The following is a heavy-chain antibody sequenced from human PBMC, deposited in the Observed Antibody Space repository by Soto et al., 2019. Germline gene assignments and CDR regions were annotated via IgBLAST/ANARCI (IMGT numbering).Heavy chain of an antibody. Sequence: QVQLVQSGAEVKKPGSSVKVSCKASGGTFSSYAISWVRQAPGQGLEWMGGIIPIFGTANYAQKFQGRVKITADESTSTAYMELSSLRSEDTAVYYCAREGELGYCSGGSCPFDYCGQGTLVTVSS. V-gene: IGHV1-69*01. CDR2: IIPIFGTA. CDR1: GGTFSSYA. D-gene: IGHD2-15*01. CDR3: AREGELGYCSGGSCPFDY. J-gene: IGHJ4*02.